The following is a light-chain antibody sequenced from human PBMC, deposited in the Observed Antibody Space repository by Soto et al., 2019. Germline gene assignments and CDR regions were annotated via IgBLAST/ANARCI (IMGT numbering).Light chain of an antibody. J-gene: IGLJ3*02. CDR3: GSYVGSKSFV. CDR2: EVS. CDR1: SSDIGAYDY. Sequence: QSALTQPASLSGSPGQSITISCTGTSSDIGAYDYVSWFQQHPGKAPKLMIYEVSQRPSGVPDRFSGSKSGNTASLTVSGLQAEDEADYYCGSYVGSKSFVFGGGTKLTVL. V-gene: IGLV2-8*01.